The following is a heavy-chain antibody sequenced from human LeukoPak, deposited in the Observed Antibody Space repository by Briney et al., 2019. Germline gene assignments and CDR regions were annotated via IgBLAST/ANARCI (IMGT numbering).Heavy chain of an antibody. CDR1: GFTFSAYS. Sequence: PGGSLRLSCAVSGFTFSAYSMNWVRQAPGKGLEWLSYISSSSSTIYYADSVKGRFTISRDNAKNSLYLQMNSLRAEDTAVYYCASGKHCGSGSLFDYWGQGTLVTVSS. CDR3: ASGKHCGSGSLFDY. D-gene: IGHD3-10*01. V-gene: IGHV3-48*04. CDR2: ISSSSSTI. J-gene: IGHJ4*02.